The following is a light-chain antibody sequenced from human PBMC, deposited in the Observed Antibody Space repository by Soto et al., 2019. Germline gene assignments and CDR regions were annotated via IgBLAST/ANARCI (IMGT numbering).Light chain of an antibody. CDR1: QSVSSN. CDR2: GAS. J-gene: IGKJ4*01. CDR3: QQYNDWPLT. Sequence: EIVMTQSPATLSVSPRERATLSCRARQSVSSNLAWYQQKPGQAPRLLIYGASTRATGLPDRISGSGSGTEFTLTISSLQSEDFALYYCQQYNDWPLTFGGGTKVEIK. V-gene: IGKV3-15*01.